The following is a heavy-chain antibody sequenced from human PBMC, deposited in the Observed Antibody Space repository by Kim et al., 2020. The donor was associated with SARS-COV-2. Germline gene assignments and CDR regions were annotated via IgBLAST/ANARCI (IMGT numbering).Heavy chain of an antibody. V-gene: IGHV3-23*03. D-gene: IGHD1-26*01. CDR2: IYSAGKKT. J-gene: IGHJ4*02. Sequence: GGSLRLSCAAAGFTFSTYAMSWVRQAPGKGLEWVSLIYSAGKKTFYADSVKGRLTVSRDNSKNMLYVQVNSLRAEDTAVYYCVKHANSGSFYFDSWGQGT. CDR3: VKHANSGSFYFDS. CDR1: GFTFSTYA.